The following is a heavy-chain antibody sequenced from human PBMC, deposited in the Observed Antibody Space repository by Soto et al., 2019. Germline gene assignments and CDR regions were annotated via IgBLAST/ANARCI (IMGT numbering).Heavy chain of an antibody. CDR1: GFTFSSYA. CDR3: AGARSFTLRGPTDY. CDR2: ISSNGGST. V-gene: IGHV3-64*01. Sequence: GGSLRLSCAASGFTFSSYAMHWVRQAPGKGLEYVSAISSNGGSTYYANSVKGRFTISRDNSKNTLYLQMGSLRAEDMSVYYCAGARSFTLRGPTDYWGQGTLVTVSS. J-gene: IGHJ4*02. D-gene: IGHD3-16*01.